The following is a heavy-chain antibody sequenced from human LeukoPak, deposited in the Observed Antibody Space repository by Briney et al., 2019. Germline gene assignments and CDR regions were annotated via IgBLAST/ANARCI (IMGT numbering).Heavy chain of an antibody. D-gene: IGHD3-10*01. V-gene: IGHV3-9*01. Sequence: GGSLRLSCAASGFTFDDYAMHWVRQAPGKGLEWVSGISWNSGSIGYADSVKGRFTISRDNAKNSLYLQMNSLRAEDTALYYCAKDMEFGGQGFGELLSNFDYWGQGTLVTVSS. CDR2: ISWNSGSI. CDR3: AKDMEFGGQGFGELLSNFDY. J-gene: IGHJ4*02. CDR1: GFTFDDYA.